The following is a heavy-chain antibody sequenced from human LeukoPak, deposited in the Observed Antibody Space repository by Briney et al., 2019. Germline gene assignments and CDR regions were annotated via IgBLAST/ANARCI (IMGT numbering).Heavy chain of an antibody. J-gene: IGHJ3*02. V-gene: IGHV4-61*01. D-gene: IGHD6-13*01. CDR2: IYYSGST. CDR3: ARGYSSSWYDGDAFDI. CDR1: GGSVSSGSYY. Sequence: SETLSLTCTVSGGSVSSGSYYWSWIRQPPGKGLEWIGYIYYSGSTNYNPSLKSRVTISVDTSKNQFSLKLSSVTAADTAVYYCARGYSSSWYDGDAFDIWGKGQWSPSLQ.